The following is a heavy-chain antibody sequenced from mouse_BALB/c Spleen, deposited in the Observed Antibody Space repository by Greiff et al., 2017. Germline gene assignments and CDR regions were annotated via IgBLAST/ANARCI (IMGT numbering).Heavy chain of an antibody. CDR2: IYPSDSYT. Sequence: QVQLQQPGAELVRPGASVKLSCKASGYTFTSYWINWVKQRPGQGLEWIGNIYPSDSYTNYNQKFKDKATLTVDKSSSTAYMQLSSPTSEDSAVYYCTRGDHWFAYWGQGTLVTVSA. D-gene: IGHD3-3*01. CDR3: TRGDHWFAY. V-gene: IGHV1-69*02. CDR1: GYTFTSYW. J-gene: IGHJ3*01.